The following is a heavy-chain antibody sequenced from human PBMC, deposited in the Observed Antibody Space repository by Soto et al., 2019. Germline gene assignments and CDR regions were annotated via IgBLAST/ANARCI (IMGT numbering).Heavy chain of an antibody. J-gene: IGHJ4*02. V-gene: IGHV4-59*01. CDR2: MYSSGSS. CDR3: VRSGHTFGGVM. CDR1: GASMNNYY. D-gene: IGHD3-16*01. Sequence: SETLSLTCSVSGASMNNYYGSWVRQPPGRGLEWIGYMYSSGSSNYNSSLKSRVTISVDTSKNQFSLKLSSVIAADTAVYYCVRSGHTFGGVMWGLGTLVTVSS.